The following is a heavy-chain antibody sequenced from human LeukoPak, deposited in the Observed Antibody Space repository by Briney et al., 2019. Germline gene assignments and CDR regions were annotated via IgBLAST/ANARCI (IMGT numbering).Heavy chain of an antibody. CDR1: GFTFSSFS. CDR3: AKSRGFGELYSDY. V-gene: IGHV3-23*01. D-gene: IGHD3-10*01. Sequence: GGSLRLPCAASGFTFSSFSMNWVRQAPGKGLEWVLSISSSGGSTYYADSVKGRFTISRDNSENTLYLQMSSLRAEDTAIYYCAKSRGFGELYSDYWGQGTLVTVSS. J-gene: IGHJ4*02. CDR2: ISSSGGST.